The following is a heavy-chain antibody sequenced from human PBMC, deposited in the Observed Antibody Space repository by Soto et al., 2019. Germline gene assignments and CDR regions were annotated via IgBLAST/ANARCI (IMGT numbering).Heavy chain of an antibody. V-gene: IGHV4-39*01. CDR1: GGPISSSSYY. D-gene: IGHD3-10*01. Sequence: SETLSLTCTVSGGPISSSSYYWGWIRQPPGKGLEWIGSTYYSGSTYYNPSLKSRVTISVDTSKNQFSLKLSSVTAADTAVYYCARPRITMVRGVHIPNWFDPWGQGTLVTVSS. CDR3: ARPRITMVRGVHIPNWFDP. CDR2: TYYSGST. J-gene: IGHJ5*02.